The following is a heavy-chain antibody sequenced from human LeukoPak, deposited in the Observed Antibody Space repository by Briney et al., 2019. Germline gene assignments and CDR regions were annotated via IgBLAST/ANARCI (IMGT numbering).Heavy chain of an antibody. CDR1: GFTFSSYS. CDR2: INSDSRST. J-gene: IGHJ4*02. V-gene: IGHV3-74*01. D-gene: IGHD5-24*01. CDR3: ARYGDGSDFDY. Sequence: GGSLRLSCAASGFTFSSYSMNWGRQAPGKGLVWVSRINSDSRSTSYADSVKGRFTISIDNAKNTMYLQMTSLRAEDTAVYYCARYGDGSDFDYWGQGTMVTVSS.